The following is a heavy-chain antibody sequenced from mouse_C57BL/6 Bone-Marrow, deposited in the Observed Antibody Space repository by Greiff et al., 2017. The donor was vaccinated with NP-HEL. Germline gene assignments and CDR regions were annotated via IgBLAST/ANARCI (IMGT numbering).Heavy chain of an antibody. CDR2: FYPGSGSI. CDR3: ARHEGDWDAMDY. V-gene: IGHV1-62-2*01. CDR1: GYTFTEYT. J-gene: IGHJ4*01. D-gene: IGHD4-1*01. Sequence: VKLMESGAELVKPGASVKLSCKASGYTFTEYTIHWVKQRSGQGLEWIGWFYPGSGSIKYNEKFKDKATLTADKSSSTVYMELSRLTSEDSAVYFCARHEGDWDAMDYWGQGTSVTVSS.